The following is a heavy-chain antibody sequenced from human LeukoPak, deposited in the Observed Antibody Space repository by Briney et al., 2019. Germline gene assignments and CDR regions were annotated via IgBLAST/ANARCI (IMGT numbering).Heavy chain of an antibody. CDR2: ISSSGSTI. CDR3: ASLPANSFDY. CDR1: GFAFSSCD. Sequence: HPGGSLRLSCAASGFAFSSCDMNWVRQAPGKGLEWLSYISSSGSTIYYADSVKGRFTVSRDNAKNSLYLQMNSLRAEDTAVYYCASLPANSFDYWGQGTLVTVPS. J-gene: IGHJ4*02. V-gene: IGHV3-48*03.